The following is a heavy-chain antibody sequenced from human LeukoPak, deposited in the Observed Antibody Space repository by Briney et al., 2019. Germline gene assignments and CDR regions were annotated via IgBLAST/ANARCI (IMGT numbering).Heavy chain of an antibody. CDR2: ISYDGSNK. V-gene: IGHV3-30*03. D-gene: IGHD6-19*01. Sequence: GGSLRLSCAASGFTFSTYGMHWVRQAPGKGLQWVALISYDGSNKYYADSVKGRFTISRDNSKNTLYLQMNSLRAEDTAVYYCARVAVPKQWLVLGYYYGMDVWGQGTTVTVSS. CDR1: GFTFSTYG. J-gene: IGHJ6*02. CDR3: ARVAVPKQWLVLGYYYGMDV.